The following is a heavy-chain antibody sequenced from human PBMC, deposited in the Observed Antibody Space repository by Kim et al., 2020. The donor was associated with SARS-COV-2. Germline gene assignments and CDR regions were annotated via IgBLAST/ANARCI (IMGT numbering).Heavy chain of an antibody. J-gene: IGHJ4*02. Sequence: ETLSLTCAVYGGSFSGYYWSWIRKPPGKGLEWIGEINHSGSTNYNPSLKSRVTISVDTSKNQFSLKLSSVTAADTAVYYCARGWDLDYWGQGTLVTVSS. CDR2: INHSGST. V-gene: IGHV4-34*01. CDR1: GGSFSGYY. D-gene: IGHD1-26*01. CDR3: ARGWDLDY.